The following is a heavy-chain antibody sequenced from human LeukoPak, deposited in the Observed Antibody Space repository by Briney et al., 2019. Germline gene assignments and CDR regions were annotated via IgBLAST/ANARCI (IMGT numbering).Heavy chain of an antibody. CDR3: ARGVQEVRGVIRFYYYYGMDV. CDR1: GFTFSSYA. CDR2: ISGCGGST. J-gene: IGHJ6*02. Sequence: PGGSLRLSCAASGFTFSSYAMSWVRQAPGKGLDWVSAISGCGGSTYYADSVKGRFTISRDNSKNTLYLQMNSLRAEDTAVYYCARGVQEVRGVIRFYYYYGMDVWGQGTTVTVSS. D-gene: IGHD3-10*01. V-gene: IGHV3-23*01.